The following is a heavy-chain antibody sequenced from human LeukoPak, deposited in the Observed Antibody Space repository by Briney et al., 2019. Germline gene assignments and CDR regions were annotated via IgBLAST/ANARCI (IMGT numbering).Heavy chain of an antibody. CDR1: GYTFTSYA. Sequence: ASVKVSCKASGYTFTSYAMHWVRQAPGQRLEWMGWINAGNGNTKYSQKFQGRVTITRDTSASTAYMELSSLRSEDTAVYYCARDEWYSSGWQTSFDYWGQGTLVTVSS. V-gene: IGHV1-3*01. J-gene: IGHJ4*02. D-gene: IGHD6-19*01. CDR2: INAGNGNT. CDR3: ARDEWYSSGWQTSFDY.